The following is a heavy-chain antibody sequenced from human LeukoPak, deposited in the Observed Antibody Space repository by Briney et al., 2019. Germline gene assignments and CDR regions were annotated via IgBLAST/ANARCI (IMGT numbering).Heavy chain of an antibody. CDR1: GLTFDYYD. Sequence: GGSLRLSCAASGLTFDYYDMSGLRQAPGKGLEWVSGINWDGGSTGYADSVKGRFTISRDNAKNSLYLQMNSLRAEDTALYYCAKDRSYCSSTSCYVAGEYFDYWGQGTLVTVSS. J-gene: IGHJ4*02. CDR3: AKDRSYCSSTSCYVAGEYFDY. CDR2: INWDGGST. D-gene: IGHD2-2*01. V-gene: IGHV3-20*04.